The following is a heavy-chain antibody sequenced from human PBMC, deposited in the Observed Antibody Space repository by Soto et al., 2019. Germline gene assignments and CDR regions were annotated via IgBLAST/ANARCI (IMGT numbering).Heavy chain of an antibody. Sequence: GGSLRLSCAASGFTFSSYSMNWVRQAPGKGLEWVSSISSSSSYIYYADSVKGRFTISRDNAKNSLYLQMNSLRAEDTAVYYCARVSGVVAATFYYYYMDVWGKGTTVTVSS. D-gene: IGHD2-15*01. CDR2: ISSSSSYI. CDR1: GFTFSSYS. CDR3: ARVSGVVAATFYYYYMDV. J-gene: IGHJ6*03. V-gene: IGHV3-21*01.